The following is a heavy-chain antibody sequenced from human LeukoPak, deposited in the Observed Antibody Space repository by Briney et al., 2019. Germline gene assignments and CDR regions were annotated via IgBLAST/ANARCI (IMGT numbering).Heavy chain of an antibody. J-gene: IGHJ3*02. V-gene: IGHV4-4*02. CDR2: IYHSGST. CDR1: GGSISSSNW. CDR3: ARRRVVVASTDGASGAFDI. D-gene: IGHD2-15*01. Sequence: SGTLSLTCAVSGGSISSSNWWSWVRQPPGKGLVWIGEIYHSGSTNYNPSLKSRVTISVDKSKNQFSLKLSSVTAADTAVYYCARRRVVVASTDGASGAFDIWGQGTMVTVSS.